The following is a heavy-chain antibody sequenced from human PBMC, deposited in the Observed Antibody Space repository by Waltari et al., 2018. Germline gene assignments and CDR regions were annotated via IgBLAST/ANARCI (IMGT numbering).Heavy chain of an antibody. V-gene: IGHV7-4-1*02. CDR3: ARAQRVVVTYPFDP. CDR2: INANTGNP. Sequence: QVQLVQSGSELKKPGASVKVSCKSSGYPFTSYAMNWMRQAPAHGLEWIGWINANTGNPTYAQGFTGRFVFSLDTSFSTAYLQISSVKAEDTAVYYCARAQRVVVTYPFDPWGQGTLVTVSS. J-gene: IGHJ5*02. D-gene: IGHD3-22*01. CDR1: GYPFTSYA.